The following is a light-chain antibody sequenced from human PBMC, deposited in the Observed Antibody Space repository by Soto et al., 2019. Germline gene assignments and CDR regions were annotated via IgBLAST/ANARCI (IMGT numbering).Light chain of an antibody. CDR1: SSGVENYNL. Sequence: QSALTQPASVSGSPGQSITLSCTRTSSGVENYNLVSWYQHRPGKAPTLIIYEGSQRPSGVSDRFSGSKSGNTASLTISGFRAEDEADYYCSSYAGAVVFGGGTKLTVL. CDR3: SSYAGAVV. V-gene: IGLV2-23*01. J-gene: IGLJ2*01. CDR2: EGS.